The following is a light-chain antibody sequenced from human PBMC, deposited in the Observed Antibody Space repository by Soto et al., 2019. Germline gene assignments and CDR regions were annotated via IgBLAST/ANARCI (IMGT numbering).Light chain of an antibody. V-gene: IGKV3-20*01. J-gene: IGKJ5*01. Sequence: EIVLTQSPGTLSLSPGERATLSCRASQSVSSSYLAWYQQKPGQAPRLLIYGASSRATGIPDRFSGSGSGTVFTLTVSGMEPEECAVGYCQQYRRAPRTFVHG. CDR2: GAS. CDR3: QQYRRAPRT. CDR1: QSVSSSY.